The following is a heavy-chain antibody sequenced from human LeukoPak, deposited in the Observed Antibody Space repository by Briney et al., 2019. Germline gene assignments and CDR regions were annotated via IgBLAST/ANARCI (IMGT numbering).Heavy chain of an antibody. CDR3: ANLYSSAGADFDY. Sequence: ASVKVSCKVSGYTLTELSMHWVRQAPGKGLEWMGGFDPEDGETIYAQKFQGRVTMTEDTSTDTAYMELSSLRSEDTAVYHCANLYSSAGADFDYWGQGTLVTVSS. D-gene: IGHD6-25*01. CDR2: FDPEDGET. CDR1: GYTLTELS. J-gene: IGHJ4*02. V-gene: IGHV1-24*01.